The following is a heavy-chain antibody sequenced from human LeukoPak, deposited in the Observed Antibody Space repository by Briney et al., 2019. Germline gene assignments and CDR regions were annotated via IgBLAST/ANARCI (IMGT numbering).Heavy chain of an antibody. J-gene: IGHJ4*02. D-gene: IGHD5-12*01. CDR3: ARAHGSGGDYFDY. CDR2: IYHGGST. CDR1: GASISSSHW. Sequence: SETLSLTCAVSGASISSSHWRSWVRQPPRKGLEWIGEIYHGGSTNCNPSLKGRVTISVDRSNNQFSLTLSSVTAADTAVYYCARAHGSGGDYFDYWGQGTLVTVSS. V-gene: IGHV4-4*02.